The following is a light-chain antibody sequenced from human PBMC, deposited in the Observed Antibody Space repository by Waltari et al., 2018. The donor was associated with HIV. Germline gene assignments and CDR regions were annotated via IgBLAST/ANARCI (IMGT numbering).Light chain of an antibody. Sequence: DIQMTQSPSSLSASIGDRATITCRASQSIVNYLKWFQQKPGEAPKLLIFSASTLQNDVPSRFSGSGSGTEFTLTISSLQPEDFATYYCHQSFNTPWTFGQGTKVEVK. V-gene: IGKV1-39*01. J-gene: IGKJ1*01. CDR2: SAS. CDR1: QSIVNY. CDR3: HQSFNTPWT.